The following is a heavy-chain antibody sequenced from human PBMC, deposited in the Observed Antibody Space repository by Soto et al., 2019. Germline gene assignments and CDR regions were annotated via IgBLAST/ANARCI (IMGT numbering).Heavy chain of an antibody. V-gene: IGHV4-34*01. J-gene: IGHJ5*02. Sequence: QVQLQQWGAGLLKPSETLSLTCAVYGGSFSGYYWSWIRQPPGKGLEWIGEINHRGNTNYNPSLKSRVTIALDTPKNQFSLKLSSVTAADTAVYYCARTLHTMMVRGTTWFDPWGQGTLVTVSS. CDR3: ARTLHTMMVRGTTWFDP. CDR1: GGSFSGYY. D-gene: IGHD3-10*01. CDR2: INHRGNT.